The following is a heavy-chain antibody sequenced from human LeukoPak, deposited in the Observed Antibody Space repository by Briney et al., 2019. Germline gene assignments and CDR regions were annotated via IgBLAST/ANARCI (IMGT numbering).Heavy chain of an antibody. CDR1: GGTFSSYA. V-gene: IGHV1-69*04. CDR3: ARDSPSSYSSSFAYYGMDV. Sequence: SVKVSCKASGGTFSSYAISWVRQAPGQGLEWMGRIIPILGIANYAQKFQGRVTITADKSTSTAYMELSSLRSEDTAVYYCARDSPSSYSSSFAYYGMDVWGQGTTVIVSS. CDR2: IIPILGIA. J-gene: IGHJ6*02. D-gene: IGHD6-13*01.